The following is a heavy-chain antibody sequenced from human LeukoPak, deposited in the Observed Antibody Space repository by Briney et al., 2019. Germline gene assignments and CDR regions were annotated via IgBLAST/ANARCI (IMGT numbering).Heavy chain of an antibody. Sequence: PGGSLRLSCATSGFIFDDYAMHWVRQAPGKGLEWVSGISWNSGSTAYADSVEGRFTISRDNAKNSLYLQMNSLRAEDTALYYCATLSITMTDDAFDIWGQGTMVTVSS. CDR2: ISWNSGST. V-gene: IGHV3-9*01. CDR1: GFIFDDYA. J-gene: IGHJ3*02. CDR3: ATLSITMTDDAFDI. D-gene: IGHD3-22*01.